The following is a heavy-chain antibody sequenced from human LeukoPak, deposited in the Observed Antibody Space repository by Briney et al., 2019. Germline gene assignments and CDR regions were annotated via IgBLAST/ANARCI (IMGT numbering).Heavy chain of an antibody. D-gene: IGHD1-26*01. Sequence: GGSLRLSCAASGFTFSNYSMNWVRQAPGKGLEWVSSISGSSSYMYYADSMKGRFTISRDNAKNSLYLQMNSLRAEDTAVYYCARGPPREGATTCLDYWGQGTLVTVSS. CDR3: ARGPPREGATTCLDY. J-gene: IGHJ4*02. CDR2: ISGSSSYM. CDR1: GFTFSNYS. V-gene: IGHV3-21*01.